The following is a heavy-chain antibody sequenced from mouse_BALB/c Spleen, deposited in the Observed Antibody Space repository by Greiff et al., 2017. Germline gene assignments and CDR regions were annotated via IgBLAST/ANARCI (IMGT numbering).Heavy chain of an antibody. CDR3: ARDLYDGYYEAD. J-gene: IGHJ3*01. V-gene: IGHV2-9*02. CDR2: IWAGGST. Sequence: VQRVESGPGLVAPSQSLSITCTVSGFSLTSYGVHWVRQPPGKGLEWLGVIWAGGSTNYNSALMSRLSISKDNSKSQVFLKMNSLQTDDTAMYYCARDLYDGYYEADWGQGTLVTVSA. D-gene: IGHD2-3*01. CDR1: GFSLTSYG.